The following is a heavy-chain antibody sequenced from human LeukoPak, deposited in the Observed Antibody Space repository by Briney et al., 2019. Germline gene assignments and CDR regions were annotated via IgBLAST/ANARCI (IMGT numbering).Heavy chain of an antibody. CDR1: GGSFSGYY. D-gene: IGHD6-13*01. J-gene: IGHJ4*02. V-gene: IGHV4-34*01. Sequence: SETLSLTCAVYGGSFSGYYWSWIRQPPGKGLEWIGEINRSGSTNYNPSLKSRVTISVDTSKNQFSLKLSSVTAADTAVYYCARPRLAAAGTSPFDYWGQGTLVTVSS. CDR3: ARPRLAAAGTSPFDY. CDR2: INRSGST.